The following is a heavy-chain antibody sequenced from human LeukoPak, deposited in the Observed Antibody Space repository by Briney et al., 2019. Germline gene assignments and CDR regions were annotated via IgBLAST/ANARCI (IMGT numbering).Heavy chain of an antibody. CDR2: ISRSSTYI. V-gene: IGHV3-21*01. CDR1: GFTLSSYS. J-gene: IGHJ4*02. Sequence: GGSLRLSYEASGFTLSSYSMNWVRQAPGKGLEWVSRISRSSTYIHYADSVKGRFIISRDNAKNSLYLQMNSLRAEDTAVYYCAIVPDYYDSSGFDCWGQGILVTVSS. CDR3: AIVPDYYDSSGFDC. D-gene: IGHD3-22*01.